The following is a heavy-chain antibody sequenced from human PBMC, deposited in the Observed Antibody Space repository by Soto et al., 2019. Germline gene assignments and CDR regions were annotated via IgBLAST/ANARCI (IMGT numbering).Heavy chain of an antibody. CDR2: ISWDGGST. V-gene: IGHV3-43*01. Sequence: GGSLRLSCAASGFTFDDYTMHWVRQAPGKGLEWVSLISWDGGSTYYADSVKGRFTISRDNSKNSLYLQMNSLRTEDTALYYCAKDRTRAEDYDILTGPPQSQPRYYYYGMDVWGQGTTVTVSS. CDR3: AKDRTRAEDYDILTGPPQSQPRYYYYGMDV. CDR1: GFTFDDYT. J-gene: IGHJ6*02. D-gene: IGHD3-9*01.